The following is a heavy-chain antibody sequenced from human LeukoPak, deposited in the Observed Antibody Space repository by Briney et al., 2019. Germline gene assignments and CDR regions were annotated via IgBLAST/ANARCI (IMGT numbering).Heavy chain of an antibody. V-gene: IGHV4-61*02. CDR1: GGSISSGSYY. Sequence: SETLSLTCTVSGGSISSGSYYWSWIRQPAGKGLEWIGRIYTSGSTNYNPSLKSRVTISVDTSQTQFSLKLSSVTAADTAVYYCARGPTYCSSSSCLQGEWGQGTLVTVST. J-gene: IGHJ4*02. CDR2: IYTSGST. CDR3: ARGPTYCSSSSCLQGE. D-gene: IGHD2-15*01.